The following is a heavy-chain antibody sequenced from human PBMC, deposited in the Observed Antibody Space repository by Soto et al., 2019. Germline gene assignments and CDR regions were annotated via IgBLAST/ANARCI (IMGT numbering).Heavy chain of an antibody. Sequence: ASVKVSCKASGYTFTSYGISWVRQAPGQGLEWMGWISAYNGNTNYAQKLQGRVTMTTDTSTSTAYMELSSLRSDDTAVYYCAHVNCYYGSWYCLFIFDYWGQGPMVTVYS. V-gene: IGHV1-18*04. CDR1: GYTFTSYG. J-gene: IGHJ4*02. CDR2: ISAYNGNT. CDR3: AHVNCYYGSWYCLFIFDY. D-gene: IGHD3-10*01.